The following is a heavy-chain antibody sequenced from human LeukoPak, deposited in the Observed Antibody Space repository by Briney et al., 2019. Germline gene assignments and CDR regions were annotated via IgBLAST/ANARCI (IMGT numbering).Heavy chain of an antibody. Sequence: EASVKVSCKVSGYTLTELSMHWVRQAPGKGLEWMGGFDPEDGETIYAQKFQGRVTMTEDTSTDTAYMELSSLRSEDTAVYYCATDQDTMVRGVIIPHGMDVWGQGTTVTVPS. CDR1: GYTLTELS. CDR3: ATDQDTMVRGVIIPHGMDV. CDR2: FDPEDGET. D-gene: IGHD3-10*01. V-gene: IGHV1-24*01. J-gene: IGHJ6*02.